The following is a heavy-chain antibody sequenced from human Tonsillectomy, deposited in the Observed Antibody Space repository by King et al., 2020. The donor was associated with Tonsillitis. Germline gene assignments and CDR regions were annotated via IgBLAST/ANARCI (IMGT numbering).Heavy chain of an antibody. CDR1: GGSISSGDYY. V-gene: IGHV4-31*03. Sequence: QLQESGPGLVKPSQTLSLTCTVSGGSISSGDYYWSWIRQHPGKGLEWIGYIYYSGSTYYTPSLKSRFTISVDTSKNQFSLKLSSVTAADTAVYYCARSSTVFYYYGMDVWGQGTTVTVSS. D-gene: IGHD4-17*01. CDR3: ARSSTVFYYYGMDV. CDR2: IYYSGST. J-gene: IGHJ6*02.